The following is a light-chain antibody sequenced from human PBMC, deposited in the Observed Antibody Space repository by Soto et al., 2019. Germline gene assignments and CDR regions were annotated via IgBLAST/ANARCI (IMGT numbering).Light chain of an antibody. CDR1: SSTIGGNS. V-gene: IGLV1-51*01. CDR2: DDT. CDR3: GSWDSSLSAYV. J-gene: IGLJ1*01. Sequence: QSALTQPPSVSAAPGQKVTISCSGSSSTIGGNSVSWCQQLPGTAAKLLIYDDTKRPSEIPDRFSGSKSGTSANLGITGFQTGDEADYYCGSWDSSLSAYVFGTGTKVTVL.